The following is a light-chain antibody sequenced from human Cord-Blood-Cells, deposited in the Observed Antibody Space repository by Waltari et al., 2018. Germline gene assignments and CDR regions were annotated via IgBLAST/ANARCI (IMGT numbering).Light chain of an antibody. V-gene: IGKV1-39*01. CDR3: QQSYSTPLVT. CDR1: QSISSY. CDR2: AAS. Sequence: DIQMTQSPSSLSASLGDRVTITCRASQSISSYLNWYQQTPGKAPKLLIYAASSLQSGVPSRFSGSGSETDFTLTISSLQPEDVATYDCQQSYSTPLVTFGPGTKVDIK. J-gene: IGKJ3*01.